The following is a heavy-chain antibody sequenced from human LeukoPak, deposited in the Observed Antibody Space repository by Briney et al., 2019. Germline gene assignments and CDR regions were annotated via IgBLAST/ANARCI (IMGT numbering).Heavy chain of an antibody. J-gene: IGHJ4*02. CDR3: ARGGGTVTSFDY. CDR1: GFTVSSNY. D-gene: IGHD4-17*01. CDR2: IYTGGGT. Sequence: GGSLRLSCAVSGFTVSSNYMSWVRQAPGKGLEWVSVIYTGGGTNYADSVKGRFTISRDNSKNTLYLQMNSLRAEDTAVYYCARGGGTVTSFDYWGQGTLVTVSS. V-gene: IGHV3-66*01.